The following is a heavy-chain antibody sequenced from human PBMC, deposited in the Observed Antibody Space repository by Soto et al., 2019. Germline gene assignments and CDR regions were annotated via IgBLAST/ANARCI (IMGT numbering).Heavy chain of an antibody. Sequence: GASVKVSCKASGYTFTSYGISWVRQAPGQGLEWMGWISAYNGNTNYAQKLQGRVTMTTDTSTSTAYMELRSLRSDDTAVYYCARDLFYCSGGSCYGGYYYYYMDVWGKGTTVTVSS. CDR3: ARDLFYCSGGSCYGGYYYYYMDV. CDR1: GYTFTSYG. D-gene: IGHD2-15*01. V-gene: IGHV1-18*01. J-gene: IGHJ6*03. CDR2: ISAYNGNT.